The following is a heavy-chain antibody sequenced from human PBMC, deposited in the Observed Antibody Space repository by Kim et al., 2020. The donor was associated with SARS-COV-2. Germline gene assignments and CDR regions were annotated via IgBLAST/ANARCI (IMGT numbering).Heavy chain of an antibody. D-gene: IGHD3-9*01. CDR1: GCSISSSSYY. CDR2: IYYSWST. CDR3: ARHLPYYDILNGYYESRHFDY. Sequence: SETLSLTCTVSGCSISSSSYYWGWIRQPPGKGLEWIGSIYYSWSTYYNPSLKSRVTISVDTSKNQFSLKLSSVTAADTAVYYCARHLPYYDILNGYYESRHFDYWGQGTLVTVSS. J-gene: IGHJ4*02. V-gene: IGHV4-39*01.